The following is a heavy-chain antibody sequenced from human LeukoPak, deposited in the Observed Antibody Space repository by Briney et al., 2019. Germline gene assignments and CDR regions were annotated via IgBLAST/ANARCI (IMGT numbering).Heavy chain of an antibody. V-gene: IGHV1-18*01. D-gene: IGHD6-6*01. CDR2: ISAYNGNT. CDR3: ATEEYSSSIGSFDI. Sequence: ASAKVSCMASGYTFTSYGISWVRQAPGQGLEWMGWISAYNGNTNYAQKFQGRVTMTTDTSTSTAYMELRSLRSDDTAVYYCATEEYSSSIGSFDIWGQGTMVTVSS. J-gene: IGHJ3*02. CDR1: GYTFTSYG.